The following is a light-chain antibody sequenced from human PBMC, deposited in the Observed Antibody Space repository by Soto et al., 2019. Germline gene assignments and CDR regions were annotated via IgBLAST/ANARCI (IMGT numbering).Light chain of an antibody. J-gene: IGLJ2*01. CDR1: NIGSKS. V-gene: IGLV3-21*02. CDR3: QVWDSSSDHPHVV. Sequence: SYELTQPPSVSVAPGQTARTTCGGNNIGSKSVHWYQQKPGQAPVLVVYDDSDRPSGIPERFSGSNSGNTATLTISRVEAGDEADYYCQVWDSSSDHPHVVFGGGTKLTVL. CDR2: DDS.